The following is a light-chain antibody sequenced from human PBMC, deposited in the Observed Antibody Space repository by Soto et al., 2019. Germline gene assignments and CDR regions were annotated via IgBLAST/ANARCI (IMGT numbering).Light chain of an antibody. CDR2: KAS. CDR1: QNIYIW. V-gene: IGKV1-5*03. CDR3: QQYNGLPTWT. J-gene: IGKJ1*01. Sequence: DIQMTQSPPSVSASLGDRVTITCRASQNIYIWLAWYQKKPGKAPNLLIYKASTLQSGVPSRFSGNGSGTEFTLTITSLQPDDSATYYCQQYNGLPTWTFGQGTKVDIK.